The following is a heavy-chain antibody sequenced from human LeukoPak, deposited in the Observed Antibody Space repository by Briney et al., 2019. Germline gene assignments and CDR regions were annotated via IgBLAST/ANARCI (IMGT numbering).Heavy chain of an antibody. J-gene: IGHJ2*01. D-gene: IGHD4-23*01. CDR3: ARDRQTPSYWYFDL. CDR1: GGTLSSYA. Sequence: SVKVSCKASGGTLSSYAISWVRQAPGQGLEWMGRIIPILGIANYAQKFQGRVTITADKSTSTAYMELSSLRSEDTAVYYCARDRQTPSYWYFDLWGRGTLVTVSS. CDR2: IIPILGIA. V-gene: IGHV1-69*04.